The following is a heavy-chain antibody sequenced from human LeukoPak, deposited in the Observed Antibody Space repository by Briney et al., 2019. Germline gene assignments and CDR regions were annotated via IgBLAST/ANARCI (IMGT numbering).Heavy chain of an antibody. Sequence: GGSLRLSCAASGFTFSSYSMNWVRQAPGKGLEWVSYISSSSSTIYYADSVKGRFTISRDNAKNSLYLQMNSLRAEDTAVYYCARNPGIAAALNLKFDYWGQGTLVTVSS. D-gene: IGHD6-13*01. CDR2: ISSSSSTI. CDR3: ARNPGIAAALNLKFDY. CDR1: GFTFSSYS. V-gene: IGHV3-48*01. J-gene: IGHJ4*02.